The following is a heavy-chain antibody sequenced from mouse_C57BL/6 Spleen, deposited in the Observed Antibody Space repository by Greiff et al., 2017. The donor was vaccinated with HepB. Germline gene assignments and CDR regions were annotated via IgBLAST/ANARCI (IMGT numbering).Heavy chain of an antibody. J-gene: IGHJ4*01. V-gene: IGHV5-4*01. D-gene: IGHD1-1*01. CDR2: ISDGGSYT. CDR1: GFTFSSYA. Sequence: VHLVESGGGLVKPGGSLKLSCAASGFTFSSYAMSWVRQTPEKRLEWVATISDGGSYTYYPDNVKGRFTISRDNAKNNLYLQMSHLKSEDTAMYYCARDEYYYGSSYDAMDYWGQGTSVTVSS. CDR3: ARDEYYYGSSYDAMDY.